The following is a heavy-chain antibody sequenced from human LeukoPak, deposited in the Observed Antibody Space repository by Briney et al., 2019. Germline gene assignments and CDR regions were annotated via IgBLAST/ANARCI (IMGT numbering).Heavy chain of an antibody. J-gene: IGHJ4*02. Sequence: GGSLRLSCAASGFTVSSNYMSWVRQAPGKGLEWVSVIYSGGSTYYADSVKGRFTISRDNSKNTLYLQMNSLRAEDTAVYYCAKEEALTGSYFDYWGQGTLVTVSS. CDR1: GFTVSSNY. CDR2: IYSGGST. D-gene: IGHD3-9*01. V-gene: IGHV3-66*01. CDR3: AKEEALTGSYFDY.